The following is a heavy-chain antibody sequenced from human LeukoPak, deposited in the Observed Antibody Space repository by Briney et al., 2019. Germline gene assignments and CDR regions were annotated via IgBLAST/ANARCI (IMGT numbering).Heavy chain of an antibody. CDR3: ARGRGIVVVLDY. Sequence: GASVKVSCKASGYTFTSYDINWVRQAPGQGLEWMGWMNPNSGNTGYAQKFQGRVTMTRNTSISTAYMELSSLRSEDTAVYYCARGRGIVVVLDYWGQGTLVTVS. V-gene: IGHV1-8*01. J-gene: IGHJ4*02. CDR2: MNPNSGNT. D-gene: IGHD2-15*01. CDR1: GYTFTSYD.